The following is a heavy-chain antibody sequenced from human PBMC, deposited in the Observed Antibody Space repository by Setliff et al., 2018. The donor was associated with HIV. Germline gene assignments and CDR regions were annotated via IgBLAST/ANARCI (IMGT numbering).Heavy chain of an antibody. CDR3: ARDGMVRGSKAFGY. CDR2: IYTSGST. Sequence: SETLSLTCTVSGGSISSGSYYWSWIRQPAGKGLEWIGRIYTSGSTNYNPSLKSRVTISVDTSKNQFSLKLSSVTAADTAVYYRARDGMVRGSKAFGYWGQGTLVTVSS. CDR1: GGSISSGSYY. J-gene: IGHJ4*02. V-gene: IGHV4-61*02. D-gene: IGHD3-10*01.